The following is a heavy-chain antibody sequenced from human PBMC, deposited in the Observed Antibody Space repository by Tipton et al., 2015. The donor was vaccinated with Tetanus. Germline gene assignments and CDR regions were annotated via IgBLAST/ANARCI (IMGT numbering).Heavy chain of an antibody. CDR3: ARGRGERYDGCFDL. J-gene: IGHJ4*02. CDR1: GFTFGSYG. CDR2: IRYDGSEK. Sequence: SLRLSCAASGFTFGSYGMHWVRQAPGKGLEWVTGIRYDGSEKYHADSVKGQFTISRDNSKNTLYLQMNSLRAEDAAVFYCARGRGERYDGCFDLWGQGTLVSVSS. D-gene: IGHD3-3*01. V-gene: IGHV3-33*01.